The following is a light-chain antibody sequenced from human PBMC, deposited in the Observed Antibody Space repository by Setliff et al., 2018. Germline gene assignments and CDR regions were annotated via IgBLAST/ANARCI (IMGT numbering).Light chain of an antibody. V-gene: IGLV2-14*01. CDR2: DVS. CDR3: SSYTSSNVVV. Sequence: QSALAQPASVSGSPGQSITISCTGTSSDVGGYNYVSWYQQHPGKAPKLMIYDVSKRPSGVSNRFSGSKSGNTASLTISGLQAEDEADYYCSSYTSSNVVVFGGGTKVTVL. CDR1: SSDVGGYNY. J-gene: IGLJ2*01.